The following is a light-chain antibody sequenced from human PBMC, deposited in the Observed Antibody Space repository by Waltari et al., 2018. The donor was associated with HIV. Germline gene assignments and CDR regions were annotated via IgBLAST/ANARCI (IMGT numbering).Light chain of an antibody. J-gene: IGKJ4*01. CDR3: HQYYSIPLT. CDR2: WAS. Sequence: DIVMTQSPDSLAVSLGERATINCKSSQSVSYTSNKKNCLAWYQQKPGQPPKLLIYWASTRESGVPDRFSGSGSGTDFTLTISSLQAEDVAVYYCHQYYSIPLTFGGGTKVEIK. CDR1: QSVSYTSNKKNC. V-gene: IGKV4-1*01.